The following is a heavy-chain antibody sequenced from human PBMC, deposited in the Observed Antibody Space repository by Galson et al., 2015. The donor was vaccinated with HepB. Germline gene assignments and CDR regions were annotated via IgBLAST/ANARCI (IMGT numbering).Heavy chain of an antibody. J-gene: IGHJ4*02. Sequence: SLRLSCAASGFTLRNYWMSWVRQAPGKGLEWVANINADGSEKYYVDSVRGRFTISRDNAENSVSLQMNSLRAEDTAVYYCARARRHSPPDPPHFDYWGQGSLVTVSS. CDR2: INADGSEK. CDR1: GFTLRNYW. V-gene: IGHV3-7*01. D-gene: IGHD1-1*01. CDR3: ARARRHSPPDPPHFDY.